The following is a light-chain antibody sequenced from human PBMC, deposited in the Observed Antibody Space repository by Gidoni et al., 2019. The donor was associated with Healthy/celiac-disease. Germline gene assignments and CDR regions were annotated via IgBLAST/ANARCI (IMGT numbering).Light chain of an antibody. Sequence: IQMTPSPSTLFASGRDRVTITCRASQSISKLLAWYQQKPGKAPKLLFYKASSLESGVPSRFSGSGSGTEFTLTISSLQPDDFATYYCQHYNSYSWTFGQGTKVEIK. CDR1: QSISKL. V-gene: IGKV1-5*03. CDR3: QHYNSYSWT. J-gene: IGKJ1*01. CDR2: KAS.